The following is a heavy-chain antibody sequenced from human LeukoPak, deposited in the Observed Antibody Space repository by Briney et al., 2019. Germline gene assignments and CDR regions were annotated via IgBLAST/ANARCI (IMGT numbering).Heavy chain of an antibody. V-gene: IGHV4-59*01. CDR1: GGSIRSYY. CDR3: ARVGRGLDYGDYDY. Sequence: PSETLSLTCTVSGGSIRSYYWSWIRQPPEKGLEWIGYIYYSGSTNYNPSLKSRVTISVDTSKNQFSLKLSSVTAADTAVYYCARVGRGLDYGDYDYWGQGTLVTVSS. D-gene: IGHD4-17*01. J-gene: IGHJ4*02. CDR2: IYYSGST.